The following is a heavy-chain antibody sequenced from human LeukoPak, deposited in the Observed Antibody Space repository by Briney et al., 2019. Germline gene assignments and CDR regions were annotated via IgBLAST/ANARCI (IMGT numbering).Heavy chain of an antibody. J-gene: IGHJ3*02. V-gene: IGHV1-3*01. CDR3: ARGCSSTSCHPGGDAFDI. CDR2: ISAGNGNT. Sequence: GASVKVSCKASGYTFTSYAMHWVRQAPGQRLEWLGWISAGNGNTKYSQKFQGRVTITRDTSASTAYMELSSLRSDDTAVYYCARGCSSTSCHPGGDAFDIWGQGTMVTVSS. D-gene: IGHD2-2*01. CDR1: GYTFTSYA.